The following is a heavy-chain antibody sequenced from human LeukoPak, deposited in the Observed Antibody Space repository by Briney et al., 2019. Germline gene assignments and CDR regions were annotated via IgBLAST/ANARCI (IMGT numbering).Heavy chain of an antibody. D-gene: IGHD3-3*01. CDR1: GYTFTGYY. CDR2: INPNSGGT. Sequence: ASVKVSCKASGYTFTGYYMHWVRQAPGQGLEWMGWINPNSGGTNYAQRLQGRVTMTTDTSTSTAYMELRSLRSDDTAVYYCARFGVVSGRGFDYWGQGTLVTVSS. V-gene: IGHV1-2*02. CDR3: ARFGVVSGRGFDY. J-gene: IGHJ4*02.